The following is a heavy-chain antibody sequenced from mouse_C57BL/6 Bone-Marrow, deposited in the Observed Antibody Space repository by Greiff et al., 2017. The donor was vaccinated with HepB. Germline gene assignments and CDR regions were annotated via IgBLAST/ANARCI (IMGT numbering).Heavy chain of an antibody. CDR1: GYSITSGYY. Sequence: VQLKESGPGLVKPSQSLSLTCSVTGYSITSGYYWNWIRQFPGNKLEWMCYISYDGSNNYNPSLKNRISITRDTSKNQFFLKLNSVTTEDTATYYCATYGNYGFAYWGQGTLVTVSA. D-gene: IGHD2-1*01. V-gene: IGHV3-6*01. CDR3: ATYGNYGFAY. CDR2: ISYDGSN. J-gene: IGHJ3*01.